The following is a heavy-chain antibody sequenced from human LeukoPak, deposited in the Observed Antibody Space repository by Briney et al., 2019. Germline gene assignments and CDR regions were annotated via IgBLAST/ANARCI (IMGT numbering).Heavy chain of an antibody. CDR1: GFTFSDYY. V-gene: IGHV3-11*04. CDR3: ARDYVWGSYRLVHAFDI. Sequence: GGSLRLSCAASGFTFSDYYMSWVRQAPGKGLEWVSYISSSGSTIYYVDSVKGRFTISRDNAKNSLYLQMNSLRAEDTAVYYCARDYVWGSYRLVHAFDIWGQGTMVTVSS. CDR2: ISSSGSTI. D-gene: IGHD3-16*02. J-gene: IGHJ3*02.